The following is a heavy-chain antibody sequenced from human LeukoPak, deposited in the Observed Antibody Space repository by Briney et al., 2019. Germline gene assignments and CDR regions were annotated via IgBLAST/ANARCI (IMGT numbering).Heavy chain of an antibody. J-gene: IGHJ4*02. V-gene: IGHV4-4*07. CDR1: GGSISSYY. CDR2: IYTSGST. CDR3: ARGVWDSSGYYSFDY. D-gene: IGHD3-22*01. Sequence: PSETLSLTCTVSGGSISSYYRSWLRQHAGEGLEWLGRIYTSGSTNYNPSLKSRVTISVDKSKNQFSLKLSSVTAADTAVYYCARGVWDSSGYYSFDYWGQGTLVTVSS.